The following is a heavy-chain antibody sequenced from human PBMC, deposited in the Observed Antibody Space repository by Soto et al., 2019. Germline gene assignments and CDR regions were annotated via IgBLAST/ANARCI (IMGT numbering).Heavy chain of an antibody. D-gene: IGHD6-13*01. Sequence: GGSLRLSCAASGFTFSNAWMNWVRQAPGKGLEWVGRIKSKTDGGTTDYAAPVKGRLTISSDDSNNTLYLQMNSLKTEDTAVYYCTTISSIAAEEIDYWGQGTLVTVSS. J-gene: IGHJ4*02. CDR2: IKSKTDGGTT. V-gene: IGHV3-15*07. CDR1: GFTFSNAW. CDR3: TTISSIAAEEIDY.